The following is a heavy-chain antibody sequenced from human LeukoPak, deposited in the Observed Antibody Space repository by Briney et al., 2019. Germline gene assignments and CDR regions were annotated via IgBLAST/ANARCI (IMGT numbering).Heavy chain of an antibody. J-gene: IGHJ4*02. CDR2: IYYSGST. V-gene: IGHV4-39*07. CDR1: GGSISTSNYY. D-gene: IGHD3-10*01. CDR3: VREYSRSGSYNY. Sequence: SETLSLTCTVSGGSISTSNYYWGWVRQPPGRGLEWIGSIYYSGSTYYNPSLKSRVTISVDTSKNQFSLNLSSVTAADTALYYCVREYSRSGSYNYWGQGALVTVSS.